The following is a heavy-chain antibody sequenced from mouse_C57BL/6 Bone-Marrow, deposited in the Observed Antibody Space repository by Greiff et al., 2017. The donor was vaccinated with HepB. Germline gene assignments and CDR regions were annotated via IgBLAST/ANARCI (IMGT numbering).Heavy chain of an antibody. D-gene: IGHD1-1*01. V-gene: IGHV5-17*01. CDR1: GFTFSDYG. CDR3: ARSYYGSSYVRFAY. J-gene: IGHJ3*01. CDR2: ISSGSSTI. Sequence: EVQVVESGGGLVKPGGSLKLSCAASGFTFSDYGMHWVRQAPEKGLEWVAYISSGSSTIYYADTVKGRFTISRDNAKNTLFLQMTSLRSEDTAMYYCARSYYGSSYVRFAYWGQGTLVTVSA.